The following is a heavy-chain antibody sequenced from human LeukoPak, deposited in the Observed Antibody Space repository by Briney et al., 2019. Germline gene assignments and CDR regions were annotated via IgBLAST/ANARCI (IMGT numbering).Heavy chain of an antibody. D-gene: IGHD2-2*02. CDR2: IYYSGST. CDR1: GGSISSGGYY. CDR3: ARVSQECTSSTSCYMGYYYYYMDV. J-gene: IGHJ6*03. Sequence: SETLSLTCTVSGGSISSGGYYWSWIRQHPGKGLEWIGYIYYSGSTYYNPSLKSRVTISVDTSKNKFSLKLSSVTAADTAVYYCARVSQECTSSTSCYMGYYYYYMDVWGKGTTVTVSS. V-gene: IGHV4-31*03.